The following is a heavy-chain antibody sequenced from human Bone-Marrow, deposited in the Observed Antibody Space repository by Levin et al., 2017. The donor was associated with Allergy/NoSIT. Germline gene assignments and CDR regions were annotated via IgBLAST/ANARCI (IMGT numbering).Heavy chain of an antibody. CDR3: ARHSILITFGSFFVNRYHYYMDV. V-gene: IGHV4-39*01. J-gene: IGHJ6*03. Sequence: KSSETLSLTCSVPNGSISSSTYYWVWLRQSPGRGLEWIGNIHYSGSTYYNPSLESRVTISVDTSKDQFSLKLNSVTAAHTAVYYCARHSILITFGSFFVNRYHYYMDVWGKGTTVTVSS. CDR2: IHYSGST. D-gene: IGHD3-16*02. CDR1: NGSISSSTYY.